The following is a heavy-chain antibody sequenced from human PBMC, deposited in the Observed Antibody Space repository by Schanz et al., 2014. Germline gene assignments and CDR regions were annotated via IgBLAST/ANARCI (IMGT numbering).Heavy chain of an antibody. D-gene: IGHD5-18*01. CDR2: ISSSSSYI. Sequence: EVQLVESGGGLVKPGGSLRLSCAASGFTFSTYYMNWVRQAPGKGLEWVSSISSSSSYISYADSVKGRFTISRDNSKNMLYLQINNLRAEDTAVYYCARGTDTAMEHRPFDYWGQGTLVTVSS. V-gene: IGHV3-21*02. CDR3: ARGTDTAMEHRPFDY. J-gene: IGHJ4*02. CDR1: GFTFSTYY.